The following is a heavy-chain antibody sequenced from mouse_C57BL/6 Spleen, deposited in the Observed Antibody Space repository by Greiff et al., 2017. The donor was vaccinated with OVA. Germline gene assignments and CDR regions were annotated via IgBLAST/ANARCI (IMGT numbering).Heavy chain of an antibody. Sequence: VQLQQSGPGLVKPSQSLSLTCSVTGYSITSGYYWNWIRQFPGNKLEWMGYISYDGSNNYNPSLKNRISITRDTSKNQFFLKLNSVTTEDTATYYCARAYYDYEDWFAYWGQGTLVTVSA. CDR3: ARAYYDYEDWFAY. D-gene: IGHD2-4*01. J-gene: IGHJ3*01. CDR1: GYSITSGYY. V-gene: IGHV3-6*01. CDR2: ISYDGSN.